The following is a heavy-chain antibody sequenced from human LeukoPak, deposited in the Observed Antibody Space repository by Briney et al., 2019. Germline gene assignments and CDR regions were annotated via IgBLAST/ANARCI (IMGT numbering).Heavy chain of an antibody. J-gene: IGHJ6*03. Sequence: SETLSLTCAVYGGSFSGYYWSWIRQPPGKGLEWIGEINHSGSTNYNPSLKSRVTMSVDTSKNQFSLKLSSVTAADTAVYYCARVVRHGTHYYYYYMDVWGKGTTVTVSS. CDR1: GGSFSGYY. CDR3: ARVVRHGTHYYYYYMDV. CDR2: INHSGST. D-gene: IGHD2-21*01. V-gene: IGHV4-34*01.